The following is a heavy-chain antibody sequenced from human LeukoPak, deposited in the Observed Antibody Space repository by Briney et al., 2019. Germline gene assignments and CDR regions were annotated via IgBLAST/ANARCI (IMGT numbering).Heavy chain of an antibody. CDR1: GYTFTSYG. Sequence: GASVKVSCKASGYTFTSYGISWVRQAPGQGLEWMGWISAYNGNTNYAQKLQGRVTMTTDTSTNTAYMELRSLRSDDTAAYYCARADEDDSINNWFDPWGQGTLVTVSS. CDR2: ISAYNGNT. V-gene: IGHV1-18*01. D-gene: IGHD3-22*01. J-gene: IGHJ5*02. CDR3: ARADEDDSINNWFDP.